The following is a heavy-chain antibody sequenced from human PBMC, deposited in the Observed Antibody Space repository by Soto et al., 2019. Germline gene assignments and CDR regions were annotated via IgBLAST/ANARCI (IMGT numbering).Heavy chain of an antibody. CDR3: ASLTIFGVVNMRAPGWFDP. J-gene: IGHJ5*02. D-gene: IGHD3-3*01. V-gene: IGHV4-34*01. CDR1: GGSFSGYI. Sequence: SETLSLTCDVNGGSFSGYIWTWIRQTPGKGLQWIGQINHSGSAVYNPSLRDRVTISAMSNNQFSLDLSSVTAADTAVYYCASLTIFGVVNMRAPGWFDPWGQGTLVT. CDR2: INHSGSA.